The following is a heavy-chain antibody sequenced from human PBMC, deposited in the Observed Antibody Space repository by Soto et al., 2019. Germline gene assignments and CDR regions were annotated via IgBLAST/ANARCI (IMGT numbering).Heavy chain of an antibody. J-gene: IGHJ6*02. V-gene: IGHV3-33*01. CDR1: GFTFSSYG. CDR2: IWYDGSNK. D-gene: IGHD1-1*01. CDR3: ARDRVQLERLRHYYYGMDV. Sequence: GGFLRLSCAASGFTFSSYGMHWVRQAPGKGLEWVAVIWYDGSNKYYADSVKGRFTISRDNSKNTLYLQMNSLRAEDTAVYYCARDRVQLERLRHYYYGMDVWGQGTTVTVSS.